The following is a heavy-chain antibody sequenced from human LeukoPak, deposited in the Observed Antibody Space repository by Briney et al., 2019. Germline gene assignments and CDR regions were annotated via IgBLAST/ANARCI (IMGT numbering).Heavy chain of an antibody. Sequence: ASVKVSCKASGYTFTSYYMHWVRQAPGQGLECMGIINPSGGSTSYAQKFQGRVTMTRDTSTSTVYMELSSLRSEDTAVYYCARDHSSSWYQALYYFDYWGQGTLVTVSS. CDR2: INPSGGST. CDR1: GYTFTSYY. D-gene: IGHD6-13*01. J-gene: IGHJ4*02. CDR3: ARDHSSSWYQALYYFDY. V-gene: IGHV1-46*01.